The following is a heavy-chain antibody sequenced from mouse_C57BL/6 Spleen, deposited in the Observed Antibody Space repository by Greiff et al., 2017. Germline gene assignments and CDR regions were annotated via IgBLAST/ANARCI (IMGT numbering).Heavy chain of an antibody. D-gene: IGHD1-1*01. CDR2: INPSNGGT. V-gene: IGHV1-53*01. J-gene: IGHJ2*01. CDR1: GYTFTSYW. CDR3: ASQGLDYGSSYEGNY. Sequence: QVQLQQPGTELVKPGASVKLSCKASGYTFTSYWMHWVKQRPGQGLEWIGNINPSNGGTNYNEKFKSKATLTVDKSSSTAYIQLSSLTSEDSAVYYCASQGLDYGSSYEGNYWGQGTTLTVSS.